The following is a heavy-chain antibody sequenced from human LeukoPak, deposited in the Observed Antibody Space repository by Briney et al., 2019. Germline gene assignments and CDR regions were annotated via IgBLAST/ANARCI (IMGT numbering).Heavy chain of an antibody. V-gene: IGHV3-66*01. CDR3: ARAQAMVRGVIIREDWFDP. Sequence: GGSLRLSFAASGFTVSSNYMSWVRQAPGKGLEWVSVIYSGGSTYYADSVKGRFTISRDNSKNTLYLQMNSLRAEDTAVYYCARAQAMVRGVIIREDWFDPWGQGTLVTVSS. CDR1: GFTVSSNY. J-gene: IGHJ5*02. CDR2: IYSGGST. D-gene: IGHD3-10*01.